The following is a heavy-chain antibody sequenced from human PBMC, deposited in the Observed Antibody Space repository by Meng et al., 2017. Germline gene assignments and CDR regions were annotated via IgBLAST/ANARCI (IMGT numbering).Heavy chain of an antibody. CDR1: GGSISSSNR. CDR2: IYHSGST. Sequence: QVSLQLSGSGLVEPSATPSLTVAASGGSISSSNRSSWVRQPPGKGLEWSGEIYHSGSTNYNPSLKSRVTISVDKSKNQFSLKLSSVTAADTAVYYCARDRGAVAGTNFDYWGQGTLVTVSS. CDR3: ARDRGAVAGTNFDY. D-gene: IGHD6-19*01. J-gene: IGHJ4*02. V-gene: IGHV4-4*02.